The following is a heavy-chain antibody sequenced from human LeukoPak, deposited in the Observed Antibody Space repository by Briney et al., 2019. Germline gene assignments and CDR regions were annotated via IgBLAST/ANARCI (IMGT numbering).Heavy chain of an antibody. CDR1: GFTFSSYS. D-gene: IGHD6-19*01. Sequence: GGSLRLSCAASGFTFSSYSMNWVRQDPGKGLEWVSSISSSSSYIYYADSVNGRFTISRDNAKNSLYLQMNSLRAEDTAVYYCARGSSGWWFCYYYYYMDVWGKGTTVTVSS. CDR2: ISSSSSYI. CDR3: ARGSSGWWFCYYYYYMDV. V-gene: IGHV3-21*01. J-gene: IGHJ6*03.